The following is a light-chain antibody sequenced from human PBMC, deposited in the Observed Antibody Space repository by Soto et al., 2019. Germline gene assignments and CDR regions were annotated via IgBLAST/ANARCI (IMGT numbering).Light chain of an antibody. Sequence: TGLTQSAGTLSLSAGERATLSCRASQNVTSNLLVWYQQHPGQAPRLVIYGASSRATGIPDRFSGSGSGTDFTLTISSLEPEDFAVYYCQQYGSSPPWTFGQGTKVDIK. CDR3: QQYGSSPPWT. CDR2: GAS. CDR1: QNVTSNL. J-gene: IGKJ1*01. V-gene: IGKV3-20*01.